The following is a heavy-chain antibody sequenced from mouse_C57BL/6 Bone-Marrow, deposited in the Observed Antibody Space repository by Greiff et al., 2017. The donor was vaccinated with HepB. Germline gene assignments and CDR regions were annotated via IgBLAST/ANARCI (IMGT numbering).Heavy chain of an antibody. J-gene: IGHJ3*01. CDR1: GLNIKDDY. D-gene: IGHD1-1*01. CDR2: IDPENGDT. V-gene: IGHV14-4*01. Sequence: VQLKESGAELVRPGASVKLSCTASGLNIKDDYMHWVKQRPEQGLEWIGWIDPENGDTEYASKFQGKATITADTSSNTAYLQLSSLTSEDTAVYYCTPYGSPAWFAYWGQGTLVTVSA. CDR3: TPYGSPAWFAY.